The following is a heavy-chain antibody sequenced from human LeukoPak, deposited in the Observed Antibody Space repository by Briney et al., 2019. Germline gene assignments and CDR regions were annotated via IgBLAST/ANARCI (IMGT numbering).Heavy chain of an antibody. V-gene: IGHV4-39*07. J-gene: IGHJ3*02. CDR3: ARVVVGATDDAFDI. D-gene: IGHD1-26*01. Sequence: PSETLSLTCTVSGGSISSSSYYWGWIRQPPGKGLEWIGSIYYSGSTYYNPSLKSRVTISVDTSKNQFSLKLSSVTAADTAVYYCARVVVGATDDAFDIWGQGTMVTVSS. CDR1: GGSISSSSYY. CDR2: IYYSGST.